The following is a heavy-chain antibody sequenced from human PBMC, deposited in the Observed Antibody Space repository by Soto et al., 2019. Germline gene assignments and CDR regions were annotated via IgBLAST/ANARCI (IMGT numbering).Heavy chain of an antibody. J-gene: IGHJ4*02. CDR1: GFTFSSYS. CDR2: LSSSSSTI. Sequence: EVQLVESGGGLVQPGGSLRLSCAASGFTFSSYSMNWVRQAPGKGLEWVSYLSSSSSTIYYADSVKGRFTISRDNAKNSLYLQMNSLRAEDTAVYYCLVNTTDYWGQGTLVTVAS. V-gene: IGHV3-48*01. CDR3: LVNTTDY. D-gene: IGHD3-22*01.